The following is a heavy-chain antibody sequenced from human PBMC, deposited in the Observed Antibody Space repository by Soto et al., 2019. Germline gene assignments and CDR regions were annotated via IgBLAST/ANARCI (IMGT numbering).Heavy chain of an antibody. D-gene: IGHD3-9*01. V-gene: IGHV3-23*01. CDR2: IDGSGAGT. CDR1: GFTFSSYV. J-gene: IGHJ4*02. Sequence: EVQMLESGGGLVQPGGSLRVSCVASGFTFSSYVMSWVRQAPGRGLECVSSIDGSGAGTYYSDSVRGRLTITRDNSKNTMDLQMDSLRVEDTAVYYCAKGDILTGSRQGWDYWGQGTLVTVSS. CDR3: AKGDILTGSRQGWDY.